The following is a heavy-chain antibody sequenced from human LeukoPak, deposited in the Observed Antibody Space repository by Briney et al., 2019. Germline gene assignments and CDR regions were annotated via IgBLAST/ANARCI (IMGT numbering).Heavy chain of an antibody. CDR2: IYHSGST. CDR3: VSRGYSYGPYYYYMDV. J-gene: IGHJ6*03. CDR1: GYSISSGYY. Sequence: PSETLSLTCTVSGYSISSGYYWGWIRQPPGQGLEWIGSIYHSGSTYYNPSLKSRVTISVDTSKNQFSLKLSSVTAADTAVYYCVSRGYSYGPYYYYMDVWGKGTTVTVSS. V-gene: IGHV4-38-2*02. D-gene: IGHD5-18*01.